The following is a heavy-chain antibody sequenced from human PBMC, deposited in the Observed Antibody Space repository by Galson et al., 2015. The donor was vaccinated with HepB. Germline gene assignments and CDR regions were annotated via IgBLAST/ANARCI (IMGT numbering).Heavy chain of an antibody. CDR3: AKDGIMVSNNPYQLHF. V-gene: IGHV3-23*01. J-gene: IGHJ4*02. CDR2: ITSSGGNS. CDR1: GFSFTRYA. Sequence: SLRLSCAASGFSFTRYAMTWVRQAPGKGLEWVSSITSSGGNSHYTDSVKGRFTVSRDNSRNTVVLQLSSLRPEDTAVYYCAKDGIMVSNNPYQLHFWGQGTLVSVSS. D-gene: IGHD2-8*01.